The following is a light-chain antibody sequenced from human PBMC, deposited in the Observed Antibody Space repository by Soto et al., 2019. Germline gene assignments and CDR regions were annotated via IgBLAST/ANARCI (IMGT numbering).Light chain of an antibody. CDR2: GVN. CDR3: CSYAGTFHVL. Sequence: QSVLTQPPSASGSPGQSVTISCTGTSSDIGAYDYVSWYQQHPGKAPKLMIYGVNKRPSGVSDRFSGSKSGNTASLTISGLQAEDEADYYCCSYAGTFHVLFGGGTKLTVL. CDR1: SSDIGAYDY. J-gene: IGLJ2*01. V-gene: IGLV2-11*01.